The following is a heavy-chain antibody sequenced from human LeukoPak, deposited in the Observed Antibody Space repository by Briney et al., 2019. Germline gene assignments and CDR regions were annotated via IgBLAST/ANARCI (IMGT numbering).Heavy chain of an antibody. Sequence: PSQTLSLTCAISGDSVSSNSAAWNWIRQSPSRGLEWLGRTYYRSKWYNDYAESVKSRITINPDTSKNQFSLQLNSVTPEDTAVYYCARVGYSSGWYLVSWFDPWGQETLVTVSS. CDR2: TYYRSKWYN. D-gene: IGHD6-19*01. CDR3: ARVGYSSGWYLVSWFDP. V-gene: IGHV6-1*01. J-gene: IGHJ5*02. CDR1: GDSVSSNSAA.